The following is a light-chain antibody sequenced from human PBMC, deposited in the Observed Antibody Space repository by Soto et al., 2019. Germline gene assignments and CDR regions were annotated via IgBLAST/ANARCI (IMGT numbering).Light chain of an antibody. Sequence: QSVLTQPPSVSGAPGQRVTISCTGSRSNIGAGYNVHWYQQVPGRSPKLLIYANSNRPSGVPDRFSASKSATSASLAINGLQAEDEADYYFQSFDSCVTDLVLGGGTTLTVL. V-gene: IGLV1-40*01. CDR1: RSNIGAGYN. CDR3: QSFDSCVTDLV. J-gene: IGLJ2*01. CDR2: ANS.